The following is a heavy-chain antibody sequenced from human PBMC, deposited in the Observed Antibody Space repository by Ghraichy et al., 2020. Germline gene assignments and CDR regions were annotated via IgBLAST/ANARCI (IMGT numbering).Heavy chain of an antibody. CDR2: INSDGSST. CDR1: GFTFSSFR. J-gene: IGHJ4*02. D-gene: IGHD2-15*01. CDR3: ARAGGPYCTGSTCYNYFDF. V-gene: IGHV3-74*01. Sequence: LNISCAASGFTFSSFRLHWVRLVPGKGLVWVSGINSDGSSTNYADSVKGRFTISRDNAENTVYLQMNTPRAEDTAVYYCARAGGPYCTGSTCYNYFDFWGQGTLVTVSS.